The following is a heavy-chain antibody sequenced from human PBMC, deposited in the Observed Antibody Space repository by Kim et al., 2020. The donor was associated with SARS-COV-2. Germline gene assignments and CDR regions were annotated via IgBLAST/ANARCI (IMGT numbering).Heavy chain of an antibody. CDR3: ARATRGWLQDNMDAVEI. J-gene: IGHJ3*02. CDR2: IYYSGST. V-gene: IGHV4-59*13. D-gene: IGHD6-19*01. Sequence: SETLSLTCTVSGGSISSYYWSWIRQPPGKGLEWIGYIYYSGSTNYNPSLKSRVTISVDTSKNQFSLKLSSVTAADTAVYYCARATRGWLQDNMDAVEIWGQGTMVTVSS. CDR1: GGSISSYY.